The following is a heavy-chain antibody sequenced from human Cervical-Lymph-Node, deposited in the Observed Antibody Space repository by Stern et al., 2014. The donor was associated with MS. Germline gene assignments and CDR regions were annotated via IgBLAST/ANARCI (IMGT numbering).Heavy chain of an antibody. CDR3: ARHDSVPRPSQLYSARDRGPGYFDY. V-gene: IGHV4-39*01. D-gene: IGHD1-26*01. CDR2: IYYSGFT. CDR1: GGSISSSTYY. Sequence: QMQLVQSGPGLVKPSETLSLTCTVSGGSISSSTYYWAWIRQPPGKGLEWIGNIYYSGFTYYNPSLKSRVTISVDMSKNHFSLKLSSVTAADTAIYYCARHDSVPRPSQLYSARDRGPGYFDYWGQGTLVTVSS. J-gene: IGHJ4*02.